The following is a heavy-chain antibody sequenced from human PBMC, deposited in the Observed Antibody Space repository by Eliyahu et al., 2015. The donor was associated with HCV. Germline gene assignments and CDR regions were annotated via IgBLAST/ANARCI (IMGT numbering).Heavy chain of an antibody. CDR2: IYYNSNRI. CDR1: GFTFDDSA. Sequence: EVQLVXSGGXLVQPXRSLRLSCVASGFTFDDSAMHWVRQAPGKGLEWVSGIYYNSNRIGYADSVRGRFIISRDNAKHSLYLQMNSLRPEDTALYYCIKDITPGGAAVWGQGTTVTVSS. CDR3: IKDITPGGAAV. J-gene: IGHJ6*02. V-gene: IGHV3-9*01. D-gene: IGHD1-14*01.